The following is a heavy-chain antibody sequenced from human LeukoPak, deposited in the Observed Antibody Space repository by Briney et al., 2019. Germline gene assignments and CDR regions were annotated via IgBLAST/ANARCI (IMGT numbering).Heavy chain of an antibody. Sequence: ASVKVSCKASGYTFTSYGISWVRQAPGQGLERMGWISAYNGNTNYAQKLQGRVTMTTDTSTSTAYMELRSLRSDDTAVYYCARDLAYYDYVWGSYRPQYYFDYWGQGTLVTVSS. CDR3: ARDLAYYDYVWGSYRPQYYFDY. D-gene: IGHD3-16*02. J-gene: IGHJ4*02. CDR1: GYTFTSYG. V-gene: IGHV1-18*01. CDR2: ISAYNGNT.